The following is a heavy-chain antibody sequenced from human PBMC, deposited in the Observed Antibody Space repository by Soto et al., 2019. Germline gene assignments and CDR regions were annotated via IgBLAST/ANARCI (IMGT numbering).Heavy chain of an antibody. V-gene: IGHV1-18*01. CDR2: ISAYNGNT. D-gene: IGHD4-17*01. Sequence: GASVKVSCKASGYTFTSYGISWVRQAPGQGLEWMGWISAYNGNTNYAQKLQGRVTMTTDTSTSTAYMELRSLRSDDTAVYYCARDGPSVTTWGYFDYWGQGTLVTVSS. CDR1: GYTFTSYG. J-gene: IGHJ4*02. CDR3: ARDGPSVTTWGYFDY.